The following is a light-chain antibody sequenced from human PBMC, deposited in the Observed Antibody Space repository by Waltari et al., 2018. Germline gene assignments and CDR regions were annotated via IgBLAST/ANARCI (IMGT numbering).Light chain of an antibody. CDR3: QHYHSLPYT. V-gene: IGKV1-33*01. CDR1: QDISNV. J-gene: IGKJ2*01. Sequence: DHQTTQSPSSLSAAVGGSTIITCQANQDISNVISWFQQKPGEPPQLLISDASTLQPGVPSRFTGTGSGTAFSFTITGLQPEDSATYYCQHYHSLPYTFGRGTKLQIK. CDR2: DAS.